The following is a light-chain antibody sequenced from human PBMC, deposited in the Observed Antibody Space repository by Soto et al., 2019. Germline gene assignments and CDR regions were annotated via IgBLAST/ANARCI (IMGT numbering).Light chain of an antibody. CDR2: SAS. CDR3: QQYNSIPLT. Sequence: DIQMTQSPSTLSASVGDTVTITCRASQSIGICLAWYQQKPGKAPSFLMHSASYLESGVPSRFSGSGSGTEFTFTISSLQPDDVATYYCQQYNSIPLTFGQGTKVEIK. CDR1: QSIGIC. J-gene: IGKJ4*01. V-gene: IGKV1-5*03.